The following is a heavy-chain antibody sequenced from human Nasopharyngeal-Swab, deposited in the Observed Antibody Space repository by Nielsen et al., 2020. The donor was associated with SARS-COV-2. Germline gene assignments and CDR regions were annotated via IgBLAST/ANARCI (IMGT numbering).Heavy chain of an antibody. D-gene: IGHD1-7*01. Sequence: GGSLRLSCAASGFTFSTYWVHWVRQVPGVGLVWVPRINADGSTTDYADSVKGRFTISRDNAKNTLYLQMNSLRAEDTAVYYCARAGNYYFEYWGQGTLVTVSS. V-gene: IGHV3-74*01. CDR3: ARAGNYYFEY. J-gene: IGHJ4*02. CDR2: INADGSTT. CDR1: GFTFSTYW.